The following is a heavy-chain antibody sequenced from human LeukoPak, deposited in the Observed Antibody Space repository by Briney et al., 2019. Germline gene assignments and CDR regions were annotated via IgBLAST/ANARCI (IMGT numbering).Heavy chain of an antibody. CDR3: AKDGGDVLRFLEWPKPSGSSYYMNV. CDR1: GFIFSNYG. Sequence: GGSLRLSCAASGFIFSNYGMHWVRQAPGKGLEGVAFILDDGRKKYYADSVKGRFTVSRDNSKNTLYLQMNGLRTEDTAIYYCAKDGGDVLRFLEWPKPSGSSYYMNVWGKGTTVTVSS. CDR2: ILDDGRKK. D-gene: IGHD3-3*01. V-gene: IGHV3-30*02. J-gene: IGHJ6*03.